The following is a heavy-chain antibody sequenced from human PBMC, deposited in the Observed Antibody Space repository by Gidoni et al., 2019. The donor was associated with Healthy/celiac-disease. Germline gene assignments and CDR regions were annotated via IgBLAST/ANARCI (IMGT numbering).Heavy chain of an antibody. J-gene: IGHJ5*02. D-gene: IGHD6-13*01. CDR3: AKFPYSSSWDTRTAYNWFDP. V-gene: IGHV3-23*01. CDR1: GFTFSSYA. Sequence: EVQLLESGGGLVQPGGSLRLSCAASGFTFSSYAMSWVRQAPGKGLEWVSAISGSGGSTYYADSVKGRFTISRDNSKNTLYLQMNSLRAEDTAVYYCAKFPYSSSWDTRTAYNWFDPWGQGTLVTVSS. CDR2: ISGSGGST.